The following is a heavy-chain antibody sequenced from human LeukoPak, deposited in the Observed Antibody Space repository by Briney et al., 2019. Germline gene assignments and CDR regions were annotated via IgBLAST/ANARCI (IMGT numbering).Heavy chain of an antibody. Sequence: ASVKVSCKASGYTFTCYYMHWVRQAPGQGLEWMGWINPNSGGTNYAQKFQGRVTMTRDTSISTAYMELSRLRSDDTAVYYCARALRLGELSHLLSVGYWGQGTLVTVSS. V-gene: IGHV1-2*02. CDR2: INPNSGGT. CDR3: ARALRLGELSHLLSVGY. CDR1: GYTFTCYY. J-gene: IGHJ4*02. D-gene: IGHD3-16*02.